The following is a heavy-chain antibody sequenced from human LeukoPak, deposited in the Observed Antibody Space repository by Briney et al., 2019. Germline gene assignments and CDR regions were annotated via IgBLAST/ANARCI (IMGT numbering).Heavy chain of an antibody. CDR3: ARDGLDCSSTSCYLDY. CDR2: IYTSGST. Sequence: PSETLSLTCTVSGGSISSYYWSWIRQPAGKGLEWIGRIYTSGSTNYNPSLKSRVTMSVDTSKNQFSLKLSSVTAADTAVYYCARDGLDCSSTSCYLDYWGQGTLVTVSS. V-gene: IGHV4-4*07. D-gene: IGHD2-2*01. J-gene: IGHJ4*02. CDR1: GGSISSYY.